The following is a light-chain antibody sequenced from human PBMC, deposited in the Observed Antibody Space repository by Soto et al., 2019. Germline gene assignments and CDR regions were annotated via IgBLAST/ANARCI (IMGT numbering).Light chain of an antibody. J-gene: IGKJ2*01. CDR2: AAS. CDR3: QQFNNYPYT. CDR1: QDISSY. Sequence: DIQLTQSPSFLSASVGDRVTITCRASQDISSYLAWYQQKPGKAPKLLIYAASTLQSGVPSWFSGSGSGTEFTLTSSSLQPEDFATDYCQQFNNYPYTFGQGTKVEI. V-gene: IGKV1-9*01.